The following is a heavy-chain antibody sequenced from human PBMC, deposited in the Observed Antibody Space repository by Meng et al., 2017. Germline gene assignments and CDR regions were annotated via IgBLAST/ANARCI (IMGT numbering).Heavy chain of an antibody. CDR1: GGNFSSYT. CDR3: ARDLSGSGTFDY. Sequence: QVQLVQSGAEVKKPGSSVKVSCKASGGNFSSYTISWVRQAPGQGLEWMGRIIPILGIANYAQKFQGRVTITADKSTSTAYMELSSLRSEDTAVYYCARDLSGSGTFDYWGQGTLVTVSS. D-gene: IGHD3-10*01. V-gene: IGHV1-69*08. J-gene: IGHJ4*02. CDR2: IIPILGIA.